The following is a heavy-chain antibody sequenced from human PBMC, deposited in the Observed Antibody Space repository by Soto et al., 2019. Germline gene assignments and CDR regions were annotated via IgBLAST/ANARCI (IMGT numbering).Heavy chain of an antibody. D-gene: IGHD2-21*02. Sequence: GGSLRLSCAASGFTFSSDWMHWFRQAPGKGLVWVSRIDSSGRTTTYADSVKGRFTISRDNAKNTLYLQMNGLRAEDTALYYCARWFTGGNFDYFDYWDQGTQVTVSS. V-gene: IGHV3-74*01. J-gene: IGHJ4*02. CDR1: GFTFSSDW. CDR2: IDSSGRTT. CDR3: ARWFTGGNFDYFDY.